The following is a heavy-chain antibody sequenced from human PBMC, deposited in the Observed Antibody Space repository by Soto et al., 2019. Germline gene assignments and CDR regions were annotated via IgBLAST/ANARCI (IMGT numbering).Heavy chain of an antibody. D-gene: IGHD3-10*01. Sequence: PGGSLRLSCAASGFTFSDYYMTWIRQTPGKGLEWVSYISSSGSTIYYADSVKGRFTISRDNARNSLYLQMNSLRAEDTALYYCARDPADGSGGSPTWADGFDIWGQGTIVTVSS. J-gene: IGHJ3*02. V-gene: IGHV3-11*01. CDR2: ISSSGSTI. CDR3: ARDPADGSGGSPTWADGFDI. CDR1: GFTFSDYY.